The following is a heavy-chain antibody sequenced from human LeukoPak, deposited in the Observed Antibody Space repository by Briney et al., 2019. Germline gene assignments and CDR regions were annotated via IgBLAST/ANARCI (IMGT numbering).Heavy chain of an antibody. CDR2: INPNSGGT. Sequence: AASVKVSCKTSGYTFTDHYMHWVRQAPGQGLEWMGWINPNSGGTNYAQKFQGRVTLTRDTSISTAYMELSSLRSDDTAVYYCATLMIINSFDIWGQGTMVTVSS. J-gene: IGHJ3*02. V-gene: IGHV1-2*02. D-gene: IGHD3-16*01. CDR3: ATLMIINSFDI. CDR1: GYTFTDHY.